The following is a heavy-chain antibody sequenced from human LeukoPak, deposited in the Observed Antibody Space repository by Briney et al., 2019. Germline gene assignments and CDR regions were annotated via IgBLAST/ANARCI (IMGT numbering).Heavy chain of an antibody. Sequence: GRSLRLSCAASGFTFSSYAMTWFRQAPGKGLEWVSTISNGGGTTYYADSVKGRFTVSRDNSKNTLYLQMNSLRAEDTALYYCARNDDYGGNGYFDYWGQGTLVTGSS. V-gene: IGHV3-23*01. CDR1: GFTFSSYA. D-gene: IGHD4-23*01. CDR3: ARNDDYGGNGYFDY. J-gene: IGHJ4*02. CDR2: ISNGGGTT.